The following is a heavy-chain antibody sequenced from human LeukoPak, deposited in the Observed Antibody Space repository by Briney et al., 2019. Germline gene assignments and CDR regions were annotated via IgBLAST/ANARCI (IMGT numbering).Heavy chain of an antibody. CDR3: TRAASGLGYYDSSGYWSAFDI. Sequence: GGSLRLSCAAPGFTFSTYFMHWVRKSPGKGLVWVSRIKSDGSSTKYADSVKGRFTIARDNAKNTLYLQMNSLRAEDTAVYYCTRAASGLGYYDSSGYWSAFDIWGHGTMVTVSS. J-gene: IGHJ3*02. CDR2: IKSDGSST. V-gene: IGHV3-74*01. D-gene: IGHD3-22*01. CDR1: GFTFSTYF.